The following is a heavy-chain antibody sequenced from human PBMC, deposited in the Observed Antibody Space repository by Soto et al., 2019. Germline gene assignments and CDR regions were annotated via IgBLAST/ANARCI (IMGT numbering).Heavy chain of an antibody. CDR3: ARDLNLGSFDY. J-gene: IGHJ4*02. CDR2: IYSGGST. Sequence: GGSLRLSCAASGFTVSSNYMSWVRQAPGKGLEWVSVIYSGGSTYYADSVKGRFTISRDNSKNTLYLQMNSLRAEDTAVYYCARDLNLGSFDYWGQGTRVTVSS. CDR1: GFTVSSNY. V-gene: IGHV3-53*01.